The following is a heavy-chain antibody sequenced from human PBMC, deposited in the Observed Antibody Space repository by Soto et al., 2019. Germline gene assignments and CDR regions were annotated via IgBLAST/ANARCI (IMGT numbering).Heavy chain of an antibody. Sequence: ASVKVSCKASGYPFADYFIHWVRQAPGQGLEWMGRINPRGGSTSYPQKFQGRVTMTTDTSTTTVYMELSSLTSEDTAVFYCARGSGSFVYGMDVWGQGTTVTVSS. CDR1: GYPFADYF. CDR2: INPRGGST. D-gene: IGHD3-10*01. CDR3: ARGSGSFVYGMDV. V-gene: IGHV1-46*01. J-gene: IGHJ6*02.